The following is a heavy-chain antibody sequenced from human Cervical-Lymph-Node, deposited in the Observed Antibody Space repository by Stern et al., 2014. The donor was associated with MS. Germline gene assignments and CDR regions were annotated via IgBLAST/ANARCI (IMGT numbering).Heavy chain of an antibody. J-gene: IGHJ6*02. D-gene: IGHD3-22*01. CDR1: GGSISSDNYY. V-gene: IGHV4-31*03. Sequence: VQLVQSGPGLVKPSQTLSLTCTVSGGSISSDNYYWTWIRQQPGQGLEWIGHIYYSGTTYYNPSLKSRVSITVDASQNLFSLRLSSVTAADTAVYYCARDHFTTSLDVWGHGTTVTVS. CDR3: ARDHFTTSLDV. CDR2: IYYSGTT.